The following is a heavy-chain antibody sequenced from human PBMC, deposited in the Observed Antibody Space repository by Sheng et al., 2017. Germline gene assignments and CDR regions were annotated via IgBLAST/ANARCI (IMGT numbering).Heavy chain of an antibody. V-gene: IGHV1-69*01. CDR1: GGIFSTYT. J-gene: IGHJ4*02. CDR3: ARGVGRGGFGVNDRVDYFDY. D-gene: IGHD5-12*01. Sequence: QVQLVQSGVEVMKPGSSVKVSCRASGGIFSTYTVSWVRQAPGQGLEWMGGIIPVFSSTNYAQKFQGRVIITADESTRTAYLQLNSLTSEDTALYFCARGVGRGGFGVNDRVDYFDYWGQGTLVTVSS. CDR2: IIPVFSST.